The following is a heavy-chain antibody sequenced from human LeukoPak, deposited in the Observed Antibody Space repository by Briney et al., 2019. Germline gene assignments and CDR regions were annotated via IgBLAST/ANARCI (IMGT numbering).Heavy chain of an antibody. CDR3: AGRRDGYNPGYYFDY. CDR2: IYHSGST. CDR1: GYSISSGYY. J-gene: IGHJ4*02. Sequence: SETLSLTCAVSGYSISSGYYWGWIRQLPGKGLEWIGSIYHSGSTYYNPSLKSRVTISVDTSKNQFSLKLSSVTAADTAVYYCAGRRDGYNPGYYFDYWGQGTLVTVSS. V-gene: IGHV4-38-2*01. D-gene: IGHD5-24*01.